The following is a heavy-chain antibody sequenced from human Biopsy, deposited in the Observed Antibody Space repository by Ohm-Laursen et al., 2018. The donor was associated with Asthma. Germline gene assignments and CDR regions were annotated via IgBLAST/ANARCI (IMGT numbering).Heavy chain of an antibody. CDR2: ISYDGSNK. J-gene: IGHJ3*02. CDR3: AKESGSNYAFDI. D-gene: IGHD1-1*01. Sequence: SLRLSCTASGFTFSSYGMHWVRQAPGKGLEWVAVISYDGSNKYYADSVKGRFTISRDNSKNTLYLQMNSLRAEDTAVYYCAKESGSNYAFDIWGQGTMVTVSA. V-gene: IGHV3-30*18. CDR1: GFTFSSYG.